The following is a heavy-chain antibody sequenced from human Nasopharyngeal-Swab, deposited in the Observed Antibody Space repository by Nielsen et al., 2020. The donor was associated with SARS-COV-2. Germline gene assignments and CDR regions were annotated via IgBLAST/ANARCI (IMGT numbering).Heavy chain of an antibody. Sequence: GGSLRLSCATSGFTFSPYTMTWVRQAPGKGLQWISYITSGNSVKYADSVRGRFTISRDNAKNSLYLQMTSLTAEDTAVYYCARERGGGYGDYWGQGTLVTVSS. J-gene: IGHJ4*02. CDR1: GFTFSPYT. V-gene: IGHV3-48*04. CDR3: ARERGGGYGDY. D-gene: IGHD5-12*01. CDR2: ITSGNSV.